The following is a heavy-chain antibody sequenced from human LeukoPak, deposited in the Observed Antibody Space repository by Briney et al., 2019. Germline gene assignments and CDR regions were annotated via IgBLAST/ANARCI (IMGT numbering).Heavy chain of an antibody. Sequence: PGGSLRLSCAASGFTFSNYDMNWVRQAPGKGLEWVSYISVSGTTIYYADSVRGRFTVSRDKAGNSLFLQMNSLRAEDTAVYYCARVYCCGWYPDHWGQGTLVTVSS. CDR1: GFTFSNYD. CDR3: ARVYCCGWYPDH. D-gene: IGHD6-19*01. V-gene: IGHV3-48*03. J-gene: IGHJ4*02. CDR2: ISVSGTTI.